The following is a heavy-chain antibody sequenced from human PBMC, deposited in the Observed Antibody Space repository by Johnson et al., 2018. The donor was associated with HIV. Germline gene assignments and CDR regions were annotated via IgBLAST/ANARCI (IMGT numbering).Heavy chain of an antibody. CDR3: AKDARTRWELEPDAFDI. Sequence: EVQLVESGGGLIQPGGSLRLSCAASGFTVSSNYMSWVRQAPGKGLEWVSVIYSGGSTYYADSVKGRFTISRDNSRNTLYLQMNSPRAEDTAVYYCAKDARTRWELEPDAFDIWGQGTMVTVSS. J-gene: IGHJ3*02. CDR2: IYSGGST. V-gene: IGHV3-53*01. CDR1: GFTVSSNY. D-gene: IGHD1-26*01.